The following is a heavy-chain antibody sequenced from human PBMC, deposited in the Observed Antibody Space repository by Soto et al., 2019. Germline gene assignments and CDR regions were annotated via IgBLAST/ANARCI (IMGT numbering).Heavy chain of an antibody. D-gene: IGHD6-19*01. CDR1: GFTFDDYT. CDR2: ISWDGGST. CDR3: AKDIPYEYSSGWYFDY. V-gene: IGHV3-43*01. Sequence: SLRLSCAASGFTFDDYTMHWVRQAPGKGLEGVSLISWDGGSTYYADSVKGRCTISRDNSKNSLYLQMNSLRTEDTALYYCAKDIPYEYSSGWYFDYWGQGTLVNVSS. J-gene: IGHJ4*02.